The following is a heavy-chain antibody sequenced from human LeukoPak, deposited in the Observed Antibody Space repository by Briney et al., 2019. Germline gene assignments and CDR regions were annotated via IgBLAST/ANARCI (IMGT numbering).Heavy chain of an antibody. J-gene: IGHJ4*02. CDR1: GFTFSSYA. CDR3: ARPFYHYDSSGYYY. D-gene: IGHD3-22*01. CDR2: ISYDGNNK. Sequence: GGSLRLSCAASGFTFSSYAMHWVRQAPGKGLEWVAVISYDGNNKYYVDSVKGRFTFSRDNSKNTMYLQMDSLRAEDTAVYYCARPFYHYDSSGYYYWGQGTLVTVSS. V-gene: IGHV3-30*04.